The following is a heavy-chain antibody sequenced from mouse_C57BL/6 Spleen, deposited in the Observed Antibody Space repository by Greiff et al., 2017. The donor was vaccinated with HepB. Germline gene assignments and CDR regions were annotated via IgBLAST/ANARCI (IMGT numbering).Heavy chain of an antibody. D-gene: IGHD3-3*01. CDR1: GYTFTSYW. J-gene: IGHJ2*01. CDR3: ARRGGLRAFDY. V-gene: IGHV1-59*01. Sequence: VQLQQPGAELVRPGTSVKLSCKASGYTFTSYWMHWVKQRPGQGLEWIGVIDPSDSYTNYNQKFKGKATLTVDTSSSTAYMQLSSLTSEDSAVYYCARRGGLRAFDYWGQGTTLTVSS. CDR2: IDPSDSYT.